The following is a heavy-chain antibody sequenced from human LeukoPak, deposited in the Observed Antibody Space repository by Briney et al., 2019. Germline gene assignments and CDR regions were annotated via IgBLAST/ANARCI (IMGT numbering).Heavy chain of an antibody. CDR2: ISPSGST. Sequence: SETQSLTCTVSGGSISSYYWSWIRQPPGKGLEWIGNISPSGSTNYSPSLKSRVTMSVDTSKKQISLKLSSVTAADTAVYYCATDYAGNSDWYFDLWGRGALVTVSS. CDR3: ATDYAGNSDWYFDL. CDR1: GGSISSYY. J-gene: IGHJ2*01. D-gene: IGHD4-23*01. V-gene: IGHV4-4*09.